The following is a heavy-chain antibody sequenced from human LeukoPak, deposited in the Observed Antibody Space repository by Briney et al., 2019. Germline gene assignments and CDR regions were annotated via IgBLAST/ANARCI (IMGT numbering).Heavy chain of an antibody. V-gene: IGHV4-59*01. Sequence: SETLSLTCTVSGGSISSYYWSWIRQPPGKGLEWIGYIYYSGSTNYNPSLKSRVTISVDASKNQFSLRLSSVTAADTAVYHCARDLEYSYGRYFDYWGQGTLVTVSS. CDR2: IYYSGST. CDR3: ARDLEYSYGRYFDY. D-gene: IGHD5-18*01. J-gene: IGHJ4*02. CDR1: GGSISSYY.